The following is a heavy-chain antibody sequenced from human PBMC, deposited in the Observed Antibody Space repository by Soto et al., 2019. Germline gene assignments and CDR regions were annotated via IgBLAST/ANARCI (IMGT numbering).Heavy chain of an antibody. CDR2: TYYRSNWNF. V-gene: IGHV6-1*01. D-gene: IGHD6-19*01. CDR3: AGELDIHHGLGY. J-gene: IGHJ4*02. CDR1: WGSVSSNTAT. Sequence: PSQTPSLTCAISWGSVSSNTATWNWVSQSPSRGLEWLGRTYYRSNWNFDYALSVKSRITINPDTSKNQFSLQLNSLTPEDTAVYYCAGELDIHHGLGYWGPGTSVTVSS.